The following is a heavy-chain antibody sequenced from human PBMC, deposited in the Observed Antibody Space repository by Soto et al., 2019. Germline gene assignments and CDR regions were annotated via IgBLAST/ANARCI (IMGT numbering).Heavy chain of an antibody. Sequence: PGESLKISCKGSGYSFTSYWIGWVRQMPGKGLEWMGIIYPGDSDTRYSPSFQGQVTISADKSISTAYLQWSSLKASDTAMYYCARGNKHYFYYYYMDVWGKGTTVTVSS. V-gene: IGHV5-51*01. CDR2: IYPGDSDT. J-gene: IGHJ6*03. CDR3: ARGNKHYFYYYYMDV. CDR1: GYSFTSYW. D-gene: IGHD1-1*01.